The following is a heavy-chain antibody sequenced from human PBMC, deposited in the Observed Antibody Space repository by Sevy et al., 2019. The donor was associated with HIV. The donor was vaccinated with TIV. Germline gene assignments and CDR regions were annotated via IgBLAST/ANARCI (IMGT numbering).Heavy chain of an antibody. D-gene: IGHD2-2*01. CDR2: IKKDGSEK. J-gene: IGHJ6*02. Sequence: GESLKISCAASGFTFSTYWMSWVRQAPGKGLEWVANIKKDGSEKYYVDSVKGRFTISRDNAKNSLYLQMNSLRAEDTAVYYCARDCSSSSCLWGMGVWGQGTTVTVSS. V-gene: IGHV3-7*03. CDR1: GFTFSTYW. CDR3: ARDCSSSSCLWGMGV.